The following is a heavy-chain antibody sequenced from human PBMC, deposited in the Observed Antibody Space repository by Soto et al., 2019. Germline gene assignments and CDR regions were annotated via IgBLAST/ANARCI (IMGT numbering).Heavy chain of an antibody. V-gene: IGHV3-7*01. J-gene: IGHJ6*02. CDR1: GFTFSSYW. Sequence: GGSLRLSCAASGFTFSSYWMSWVRQAPGKGLKWVANIKQDESEKYYVDSVKGRFTISRDNAKNSLYLQMNSLRAEDTAVYYCARDLPAAVAKPGNYYYGMDVWGQGTTVTV. CDR3: ARDLPAAVAKPGNYYYGMDV. CDR2: IKQDESEK. D-gene: IGHD6-19*01.